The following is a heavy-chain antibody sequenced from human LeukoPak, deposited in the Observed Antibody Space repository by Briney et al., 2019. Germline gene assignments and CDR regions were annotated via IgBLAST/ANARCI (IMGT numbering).Heavy chain of an antibody. J-gene: IGHJ4*02. CDR3: ARMFYGSGNSYFDY. CDR2: INHSGST. Sequence: SETLSLTCAVYGGSFSGYYWSWIRQPPGKGLEWIGEINHSGSTNYNPSLKSRVTISVDTSKNQFSLKLSSVTAADTAVYFCARMFYGSGNSYFDYWGQGTLVTVSS. CDR1: GGSFSGYY. D-gene: IGHD3-10*01. V-gene: IGHV4-34*01.